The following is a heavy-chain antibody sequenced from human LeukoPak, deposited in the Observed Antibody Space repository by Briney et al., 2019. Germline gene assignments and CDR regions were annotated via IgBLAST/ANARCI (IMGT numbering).Heavy chain of an antibody. D-gene: IGHD4-17*01. CDR2: INHSGST. J-gene: IGHJ4*02. CDR3: ARDMTTVTRSLGY. V-gene: IGHV4-34*01. CDR1: GGSFSGYY. Sequence: SETLSLTCAVYGGSFSGYYWSWIRQPPGKGLEWIGEINHSGSTNYNPSLKSRVTISVDTSKNQFSLKLSSVTAADTAAYYCARDMTTVTRSLGYWGQGTLVTVSS.